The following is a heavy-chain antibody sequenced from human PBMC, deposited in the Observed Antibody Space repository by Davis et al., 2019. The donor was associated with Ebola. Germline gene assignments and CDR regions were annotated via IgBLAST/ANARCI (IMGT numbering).Heavy chain of an antibody. CDR1: GFTVSSNY. J-gene: IGHJ4*02. Sequence: GGSLSLSCAASGFTVSSNYLSWVRQAPGKGLEWVSIIYVDGTTYYADSVKGRFTISRDNSKNTLYLQMNSLRAEDTAVFYCARMTIKGFDYWGQGTLVTVSS. D-gene: IGHD5-24*01. V-gene: IGHV3-53*01. CDR2: IYVDGTT. CDR3: ARMTIKGFDY.